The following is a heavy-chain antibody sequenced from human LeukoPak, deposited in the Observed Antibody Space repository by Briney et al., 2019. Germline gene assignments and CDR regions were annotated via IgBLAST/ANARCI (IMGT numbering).Heavy chain of an antibody. CDR2: IESKTDGGTT. J-gene: IGHJ4*02. CDR3: TTYGSGRNDY. Sequence: GGSLRLSCAASGFSFSDAWMSWVRQIPGKGLEWVGRIESKTDGGTTDYAAPVKGRFTISRDDSTNTLYLQMNSLKSEDTAVYYCTTYGSGRNDYWGQGILVTVSS. D-gene: IGHD3-10*01. CDR1: GFSFSDAW. V-gene: IGHV3-15*04.